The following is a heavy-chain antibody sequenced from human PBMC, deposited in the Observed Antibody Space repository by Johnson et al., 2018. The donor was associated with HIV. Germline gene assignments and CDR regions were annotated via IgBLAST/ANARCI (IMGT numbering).Heavy chain of an antibody. CDR1: GFTFSSYW. D-gene: IGHD6-13*01. Sequence: VQLEESGGGLVKPGGSLRLSCAASGFTFSSYWMHWVRQAPGKGLVWVSRINSDGSSTSYADSVKGRFTISRDNAKNTLYLQMNSLRAGDTAVYYCARGKGAAAAEAFDIWGQGTMVTVSS. CDR3: ARGKGAAAAEAFDI. CDR2: INSDGSST. J-gene: IGHJ3*02. V-gene: IGHV3-74*02.